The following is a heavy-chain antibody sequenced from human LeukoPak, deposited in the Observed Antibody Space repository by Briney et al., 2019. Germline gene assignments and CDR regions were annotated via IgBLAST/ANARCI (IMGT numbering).Heavy chain of an antibody. D-gene: IGHD3-22*01. V-gene: IGHV3-48*03. CDR1: GFTFSSYE. Sequence: PGGSLRLSCVASGFTFSSYEMNWARQAPGKGLEWLSYIGSSDSTTHYADSVKGRFTISRDNAKNSLYLQMNSLRAEDTAVYYCARGPIVTYYYDSSGSDMDVWGKGTTVTISS. CDR3: ARGPIVTYYYDSSGSDMDV. CDR2: IGSSDSTT. J-gene: IGHJ6*03.